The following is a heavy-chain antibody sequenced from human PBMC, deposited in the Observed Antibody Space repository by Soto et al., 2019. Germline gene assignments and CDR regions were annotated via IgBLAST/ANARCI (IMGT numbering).Heavy chain of an antibody. CDR1: GGTFSSYA. D-gene: IGHD1-26*01. CDR2: ISPIFGTA. J-gene: IGHJ5*02. Sequence: QVQLVQSGAEVKKPGSSVKVSCKASGGTFSSYAISWVRQAPGQGLEWMGGISPIFGTANYAQKFQGRVTITADESTSTAYMELSSLRSEDTAVYYCARVRGPRIVGATLPWFDPWGQGTLVTVSS. CDR3: ARVRGPRIVGATLPWFDP. V-gene: IGHV1-69*01.